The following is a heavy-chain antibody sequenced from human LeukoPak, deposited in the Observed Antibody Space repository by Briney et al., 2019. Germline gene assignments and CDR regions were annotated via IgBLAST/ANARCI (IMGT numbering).Heavy chain of an antibody. D-gene: IGHD3-10*01. CDR1: GFTFSSYG. CDR2: IRYDGSNK. J-gene: IGHJ4*02. CDR3: AKDRVTMVRGVMGVFDY. V-gene: IGHV3-30*02. Sequence: GGSLRLSCAASGFTFSSYGMHWVRQAPGKGLEWVAFIRYDGSNKYYADSVKGRFTISRDNSKNTLYLQMNSLRAEDTAVYYCAKDRVTMVRGVMGVFDYWGQGTLVTVSS.